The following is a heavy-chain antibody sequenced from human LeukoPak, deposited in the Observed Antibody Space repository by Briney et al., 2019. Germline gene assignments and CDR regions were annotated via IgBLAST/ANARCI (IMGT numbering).Heavy chain of an antibody. CDR1: GFTVGSSY. V-gene: IGHV3-53*01. J-gene: IGHJ3*02. CDR2: IYSGGST. CDR3: ARDPVIDYYDSSGYSHLSAAFDI. D-gene: IGHD3-22*01. Sequence: GGSLRLSCAASGFTVGSSYMGWVRQAPGKGLEWVSVIYSGGSTYYADSMKGRFTLSRANSKNTLYLQLNSLRAEDTAVYYCARDPVIDYYDSSGYSHLSAAFDIWGQGTMVTVSS.